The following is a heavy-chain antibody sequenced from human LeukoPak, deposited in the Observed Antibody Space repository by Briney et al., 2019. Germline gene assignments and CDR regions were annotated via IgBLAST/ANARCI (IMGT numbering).Heavy chain of an antibody. D-gene: IGHD5-18*01. V-gene: IGHV3-7*01. CDR3: AREYTAMVY. J-gene: IGHJ4*02. CDR1: GFTFNIYW. CDR2: IKQDGSDK. Sequence: GGSLRLSCAASGFTFNIYWMTWVRQAPGKGLEWVANIKQDGSDKYYVDSVKGRFTISRDNAKNSLYLQMNSLRAEDTAVYYCAREYTAMVYWGQGTLVTVSS.